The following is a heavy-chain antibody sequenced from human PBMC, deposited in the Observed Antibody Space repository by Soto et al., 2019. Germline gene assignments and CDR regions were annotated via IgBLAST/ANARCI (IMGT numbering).Heavy chain of an antibody. V-gene: IGHV3-23*01. Sequence: GGSLRLSCAASGFTFSSYAMSWVRQAPGKGLEWVSAISGSGGSTYYADSVKGRFTNSRDNSKNTLYLQMNSLRAEDTAVYYCASAPSPDYYDSSGYSDAFDIWGQGTMVTVSS. CDR2: ISGSGGST. CDR3: ASAPSPDYYDSSGYSDAFDI. D-gene: IGHD3-22*01. CDR1: GFTFSSYA. J-gene: IGHJ3*02.